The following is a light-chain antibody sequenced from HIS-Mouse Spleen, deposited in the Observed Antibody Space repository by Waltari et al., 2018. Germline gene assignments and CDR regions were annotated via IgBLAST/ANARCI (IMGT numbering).Light chain of an antibody. V-gene: IGKV1-33*01. CDR3: QQYDNLLT. Sequence: DIQMTQSPSSLSASVAHRVTITCQASQDISNYLNWYQQKPGKAPKLLIYDASNLETGVPSRFSGSGSGTDFTFTISSLQPEDIATYYCQQYDNLLTFGGGTKVEIK. CDR1: QDISNY. J-gene: IGKJ4*01. CDR2: DAS.